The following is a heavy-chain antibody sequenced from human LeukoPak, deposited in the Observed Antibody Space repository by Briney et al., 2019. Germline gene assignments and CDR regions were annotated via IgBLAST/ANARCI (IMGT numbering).Heavy chain of an antibody. V-gene: IGHV4-38-2*02. CDR2: IYHSGST. Sequence: SETLSLTCTVSGYSISSGYYWGWIRQPPGKGLEWIGSIYHSGSTYYNPSLKSRVTISVDTSKNQFSLKLSSVTAADTAVYYCARAGRFSSGWYGMGAFDIWGQGTMVTVSS. CDR3: ARAGRFSSGWYGMGAFDI. CDR1: GYSISSGYY. D-gene: IGHD6-19*01. J-gene: IGHJ3*02.